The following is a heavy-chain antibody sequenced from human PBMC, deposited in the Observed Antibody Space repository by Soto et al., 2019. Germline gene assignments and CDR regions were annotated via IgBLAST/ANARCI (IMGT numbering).Heavy chain of an antibody. D-gene: IGHD3-10*01. J-gene: IGHJ6*02. Sequence: SETLSLTCTVSGGSISSSSYYWGWIRQPPGKGLEWIGSIYYSGSTNYNPSLKSRVTISVDTSKNQFSLKLSSVTAADTAVYYCASQLLWFGEPYYGMDVWGQGTTVTVSS. CDR2: IYYSGST. CDR1: GGSISSSSYY. CDR3: ASQLLWFGEPYYGMDV. V-gene: IGHV4-39*07.